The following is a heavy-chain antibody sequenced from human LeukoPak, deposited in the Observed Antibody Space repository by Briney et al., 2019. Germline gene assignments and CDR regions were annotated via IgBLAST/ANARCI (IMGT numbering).Heavy chain of an antibody. CDR3: ARYLSSDYSDC. CDR2: INQDGSEK. V-gene: IGHV3-7*05. CDR1: GFTFSSNW. J-gene: IGHJ4*02. D-gene: IGHD6-19*01. Sequence: GGSLRLSCAASGFTFSSNWMSWVRQAPGKGLEWVANINQDGSEKYYVDSVKARFTISRDNARNSLYLQMNSLRAEDTAVYYCARYLSSDYSDCWGQGTLVTVSS.